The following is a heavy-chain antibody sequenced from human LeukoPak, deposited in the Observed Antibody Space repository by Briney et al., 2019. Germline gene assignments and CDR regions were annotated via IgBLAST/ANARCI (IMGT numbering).Heavy chain of an antibody. CDR2: ISGDGGST. D-gene: IGHD3-22*01. CDR1: GFTFDDYA. CDR3: AKIPRINYYDSSGLDGY. J-gene: IGHJ4*02. V-gene: IGHV3-43*02. Sequence: GGSLRLSCAASGFTFDDYAMHWVRQAPGKGLEWVSLISGDGGSTYYADSVKGRFTISRDNSKNSLYLQMNSLRTEDTALYYCAKIPRINYYDSSGLDGYWGQGTLVTVSS.